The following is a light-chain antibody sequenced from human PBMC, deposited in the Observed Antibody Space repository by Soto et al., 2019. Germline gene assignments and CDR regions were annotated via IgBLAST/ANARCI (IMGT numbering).Light chain of an antibody. CDR2: DVS. Sequence: QSALTQPRSVSGSLGQSVTISCTGTSSDVGTYNYVSWYQQHPGKAPKVMIYDVSERPSGVPDRFSGSKSGNTASLTISWLQAEDEADYYCCSYAGSPRYVLGTGTKVTVL. J-gene: IGLJ1*01. CDR1: SSDVGTYNY. V-gene: IGLV2-11*01. CDR3: CSYAGSPRYV.